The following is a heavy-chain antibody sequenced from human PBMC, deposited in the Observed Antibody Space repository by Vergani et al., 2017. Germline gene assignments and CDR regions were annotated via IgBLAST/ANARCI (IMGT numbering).Heavy chain of an antibody. V-gene: IGHV3-53*01. D-gene: IGHD6-13*01. CDR2: IYTGGST. CDR3: ARVDRGAAAGSGWFDP. Sequence: EVQLVESGGGLIQPGGSLRLSCAASGFTVSSTYMTWVRQAPGKGLEWVSVIYTGGSTYYADSVKGRFTISRDTSKNTLYLQMNSLRAEDTAVYYCARVDRGAAAGSGWFDPWGQGTLVTVSS. CDR1: GFTVSSTY. J-gene: IGHJ5*02.